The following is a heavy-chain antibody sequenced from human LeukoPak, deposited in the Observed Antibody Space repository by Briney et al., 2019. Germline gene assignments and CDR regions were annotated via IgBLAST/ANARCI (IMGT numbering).Heavy chain of an antibody. CDR1: GGSFSGCY. CDR3: ARGEITMVRGVIIRPYYFDY. CDR2: INHSGST. J-gene: IGHJ4*02. V-gene: IGHV4-34*01. D-gene: IGHD3-10*01. Sequence: NPSETLSLTCAVYGGSFSGCYWSWIRQPPGKGLEWIGEINHSGSTNYNPSLKSRVTISVDTSKNQFSLKLSSVTAADTAVYYCARGEITMVRGVIIRPYYFDYWGQGTLVTVSS.